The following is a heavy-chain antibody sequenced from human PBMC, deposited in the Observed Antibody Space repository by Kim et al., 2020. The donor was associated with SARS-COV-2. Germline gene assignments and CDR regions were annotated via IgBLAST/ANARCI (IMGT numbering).Heavy chain of an antibody. CDR1: GGSISSGGYY. Sequence: SETLSLTCTVSGGSISSGGYYWSWIRQHPGKGLEWIGYIYYSGSTYYNPSLKSRVTISVDTSKNQFSLKLGSVTAADTAVYYCARDGGNSLFDYWGQGTLVTVSS. CDR3: ARDGGNSLFDY. D-gene: IGHD2-21*02. V-gene: IGHV4-31*03. J-gene: IGHJ4*02. CDR2: IYYSGST.